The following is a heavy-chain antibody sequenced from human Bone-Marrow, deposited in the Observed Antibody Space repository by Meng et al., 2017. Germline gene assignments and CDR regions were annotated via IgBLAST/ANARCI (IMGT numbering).Heavy chain of an antibody. Sequence: EVQRVESGGGLVKPGGSLRLSCVASGFSFTDAWMSWVRQAPGKGLEWVGRIKSNSDGGTTDYAAPVKGRFTISRDDSKSTLYLQMSGLRIDDTGVYYCTWDDKAESDYWGQGTLVTVSS. V-gene: IGHV3-15*01. CDR1: GFSFTDAW. CDR3: TWDDKAESDY. J-gene: IGHJ4*02. CDR2: IKSNSDGGTT. D-gene: IGHD1-26*01.